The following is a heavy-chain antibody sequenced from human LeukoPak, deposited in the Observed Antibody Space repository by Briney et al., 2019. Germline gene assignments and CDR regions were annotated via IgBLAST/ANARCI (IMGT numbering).Heavy chain of an antibody. CDR3: ASVEPFEDFDY. D-gene: IGHD3-9*01. V-gene: IGHV1-2*02. CDR2: IHPNSGGT. J-gene: IGHJ4*02. Sequence: ALVRVSCTASGYTFTGYYMHWVRQAPGQGVEGMALIHPNSGGTNYAQKFQGRVTMTRDTSISTAYMELSRLRSDDTAVYYCASVEPFEDFDYWGQGTLVTVSS. CDR1: GYTFTGYY.